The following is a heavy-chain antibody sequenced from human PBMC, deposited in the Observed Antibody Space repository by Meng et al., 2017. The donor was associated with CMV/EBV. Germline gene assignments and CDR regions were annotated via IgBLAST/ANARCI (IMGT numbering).Heavy chain of an antibody. CDR1: GFSLSTSGMR. V-gene: IGHV2-70D*14. CDR3: ARSRIAAAGTRRTYYYYGMDV. CDR2: IDWDDDK. D-gene: IGHD6-13*01. J-gene: IGHJ6*02. Sequence: SGPTLVKPTQTLTLTCTFSGFSLSTSGMRVSWIRQPPGKALEWLARIDWDDDKFYSTSLKTRLTISKDTSKNQVVLTTTNMDPVDTATYYCARSRIAAAGTRRTYYYYGMDVWGQGTTVTVSS.